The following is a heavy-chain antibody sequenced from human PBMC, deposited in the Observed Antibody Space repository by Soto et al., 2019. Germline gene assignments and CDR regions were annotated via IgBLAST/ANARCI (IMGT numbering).Heavy chain of an antibody. D-gene: IGHD2-2*01. CDR2: IIPIFGTA. CDR3: ARDNCSSTSCRRFYYYYYGMDV. J-gene: IGHJ6*02. V-gene: IGHV1-69*06. Sequence: VASVKVSCKASGGTFSSYAISWVRQAPGQGLEWMGGIIPIFGTANYAQKFQGRVTITADKSTSTAYMELSSLRSEDTAVYYCARDNCSSTSCRRFYYYYYGMDVWGQGTTVTVSS. CDR1: GGTFSSYA.